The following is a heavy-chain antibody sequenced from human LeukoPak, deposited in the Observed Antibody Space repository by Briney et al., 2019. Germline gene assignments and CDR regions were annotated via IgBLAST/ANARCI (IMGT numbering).Heavy chain of an antibody. J-gene: IGHJ4*02. V-gene: IGHV3-7*01. CDR2: IKQDGREK. CDR1: GFTFSSYW. CDR3: ARDGGVAALDY. Sequence: GSLRLSCAASGFTFSSYWMSWVRQAPGKGLEWVANIKQDGREKYYVDSVKGRFTISRDNAKNSLYLQMNSLRAEDTAVYYCARDGGVAALDYWGQGTLVTVSS. D-gene: IGHD6-6*01.